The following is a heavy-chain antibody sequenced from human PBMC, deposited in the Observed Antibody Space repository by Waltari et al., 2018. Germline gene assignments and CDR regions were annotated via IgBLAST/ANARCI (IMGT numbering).Heavy chain of an antibody. CDR2: ISVSDDT. D-gene: IGHD1-20*01. CDR1: GFILGRNA. J-gene: IGHJ4*02. Sequence: EVQLLESGGDFVQPGGSLRPSCSLPGFILGRNAINWVRQAPGTGLEWVAAISVSDDTYYALSVDGRFTISRDTSRNTVYLHMNSLRAEDTAVYYCAKPFYNWDDPLDSWGQGTLVTVSS. V-gene: IGHV3-23*01. CDR3: AKPFYNWDDPLDS.